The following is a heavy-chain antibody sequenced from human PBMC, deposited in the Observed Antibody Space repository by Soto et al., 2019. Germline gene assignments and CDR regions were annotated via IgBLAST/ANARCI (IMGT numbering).Heavy chain of an antibody. CDR2: IYHSGST. V-gene: IGHV4-30-2*01. CDR3: ARHAAKYDYVWGSYRSSRIDY. CDR1: GGSISSGGYS. D-gene: IGHD3-16*02. Sequence: PSETLSLTCAVSGGSISSGGYSWSWIRQPPGKGLEWIGYIYHSGSTYYNPSLKSRVTISVDRSKNQFSLKLSSVTAADTAVYYCARHAAKYDYVWGSYRSSRIDYWGQGTLVTVS. J-gene: IGHJ4*02.